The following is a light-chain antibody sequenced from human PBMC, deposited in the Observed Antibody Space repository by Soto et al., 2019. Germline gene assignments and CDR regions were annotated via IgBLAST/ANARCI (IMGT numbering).Light chain of an antibody. CDR3: AAWDDSLSGVV. V-gene: IGLV1-47*01. CDR2: RNN. CDR1: SSNIGSNY. J-gene: IGLJ2*01. Sequence: QSVLTQPPSASGTPGQRVTISCSGSSSNIGSNYVYWYQQLPGTAPKLLIDRNNQRPSGVADRFSGSKSRTSAALAISGLRSEDEADYYCAAWDDSLSGVVFGGGTKLTVL.